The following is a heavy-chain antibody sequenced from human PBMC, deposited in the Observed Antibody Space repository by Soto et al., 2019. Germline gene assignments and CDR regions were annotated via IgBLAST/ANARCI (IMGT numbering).Heavy chain of an antibody. Sequence: RQVLGKKQEGVAVISYDGSNKYYADSVKGRFTLSRDNSKNTLYLQMNSLRAEDTAVYSCAIAVFFLATGDNRDLHSFPTRRSSDL. J-gene: IGHJ2*01. D-gene: IGHD3-3*02. V-gene: IGHV3-30-3*01. CDR3: AIAVFFLATGDNRDLHSFPTRRSSDL. CDR2: ISYDGSNK.